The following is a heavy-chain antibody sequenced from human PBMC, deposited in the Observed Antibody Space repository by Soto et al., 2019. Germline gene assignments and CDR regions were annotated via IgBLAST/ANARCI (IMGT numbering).Heavy chain of an antibody. CDR2: INHSGST. J-gene: IGHJ5*02. Sequence: SVTRSLTCSVYGWSFSVYYLSWLRQPPGKGLEWIGEINHSGSTNYNPSLKSRVTISVDTSKNQFSLKLSSVTAADTAVYYCARGGGRSSWYKNWFDPWGQGTLVTVSS. CDR1: GWSFSVYY. V-gene: IGHV4-34*01. CDR3: ARGGGRSSWYKNWFDP. D-gene: IGHD6-13*01.